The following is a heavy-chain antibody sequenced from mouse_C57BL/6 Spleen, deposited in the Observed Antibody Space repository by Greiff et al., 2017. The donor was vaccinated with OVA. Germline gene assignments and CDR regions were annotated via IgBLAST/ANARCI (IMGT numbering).Heavy chain of an antibody. J-gene: IGHJ4*01. V-gene: IGHV5-4*03. CDR1: GFTFSSYA. D-gene: IGHD2-3*01. Sequence: EVKLMESGGGLVKPGGSLKLSCAASGFTFSSYAMSWVRQTPEKRLEWVATISDGGSYTYYPDNVKGRFTISRDNAKNNLYLQMSHLKSEDTAMYYCARAGWLLGSAMDYWGQGTSVTVSS. CDR3: ARAGWLLGSAMDY. CDR2: ISDGGSYT.